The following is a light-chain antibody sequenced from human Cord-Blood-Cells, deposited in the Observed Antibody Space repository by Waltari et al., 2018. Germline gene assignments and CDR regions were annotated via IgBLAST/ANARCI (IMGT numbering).Light chain of an antibody. CDR2: AAS. V-gene: IGKV1-39*01. CDR1: QSISSY. CDR3: QQSYSTPYT. Sequence: DIQMTQSPSSLSASVGDRVTITCRASQSISSYLNWYQQKPGNAPKLLIYAASSVQSGVPSRFSGSGSGTDFTLTISSLQPEDFATYYCQQSYSTPYTFGQGTKLKIK. J-gene: IGKJ2*01.